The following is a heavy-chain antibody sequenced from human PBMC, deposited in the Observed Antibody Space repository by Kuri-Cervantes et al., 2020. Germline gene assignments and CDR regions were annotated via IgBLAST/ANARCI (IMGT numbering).Heavy chain of an antibody. Sequence: ASVKVSCKASGYTFTYRYLHWVRQAPGQALEWMGWINPHSGGTNYAQRFQGWVTMTRDSSISTAYMELSRLRSDNTAVYYCARDASGYSNSPTFDYWGQGTLVTVSS. CDR3: ARDASGYSNSPTFDY. D-gene: IGHD6-6*01. V-gene: IGHV1-2*04. J-gene: IGHJ4*02. CDR2: INPHSGGT. CDR1: GYTFTYRY.